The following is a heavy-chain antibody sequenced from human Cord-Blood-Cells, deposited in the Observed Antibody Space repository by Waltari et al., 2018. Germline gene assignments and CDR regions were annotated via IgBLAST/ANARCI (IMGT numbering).Heavy chain of an antibody. Sequence: QVQLQESGPGLVKPSGTLSLTCAVSGGSISSSNWWSWVRQPPGKGLEWIGEIYHSGSTNFTPSVKRRVTITVDKSKNQFSLKLSSVTAADTAVYYCARGFSGHHCSGGSCYPLDYWGQGTLVTVSS. D-gene: IGHD2-15*01. J-gene: IGHJ4*02. V-gene: IGHV4-4*02. CDR3: ARGFSGHHCSGGSCYPLDY. CDR2: IYHSGST. CDR1: GGSISSSNW.